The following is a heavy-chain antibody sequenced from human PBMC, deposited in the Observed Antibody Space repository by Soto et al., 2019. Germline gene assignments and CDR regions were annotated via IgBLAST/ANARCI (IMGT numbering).Heavy chain of an antibody. Sequence: QVQLVESGGGVVQPGRSLRLSCAASGFTFSSYGMHWVRQAPGKGLEWVAVISYDGSNKYYADSVKGRFTISRDNSKNTLYLQMNSLRAEDTAVYYCAKDQGIVVVPAAYYYYGMDVWGQGTTVTVSS. V-gene: IGHV3-30*18. D-gene: IGHD2-2*01. J-gene: IGHJ6*02. CDR2: ISYDGSNK. CDR3: AKDQGIVVVPAAYYYYGMDV. CDR1: GFTFSSYG.